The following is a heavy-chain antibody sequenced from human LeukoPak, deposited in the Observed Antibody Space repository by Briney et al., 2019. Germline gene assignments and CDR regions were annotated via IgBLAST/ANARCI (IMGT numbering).Heavy chain of an antibody. CDR1: GYTLTELS. CDR2: FDPEDGET. J-gene: IGHJ3*02. D-gene: IGHD1-26*01. CDR3: ATQHLSGQGANDAFDI. V-gene: IGHV1-24*01. Sequence: GASVKVSCKVSGYTLTELSMHWVRQAPGKGLEWMGGFDPEDGETIYAQKFQGRVTMTEDTSTDTAYMEQSSLRSEDTAVYYCATQHLSGQGANDAFDIWGQGTMVTVSS.